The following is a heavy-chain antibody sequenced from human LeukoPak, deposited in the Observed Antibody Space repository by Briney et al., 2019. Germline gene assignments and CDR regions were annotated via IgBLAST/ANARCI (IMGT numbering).Heavy chain of an antibody. CDR1: GGPFSGYY. J-gene: IGHJ4*02. Sequence: PSETLSLTCAVYGGPFSGYYWSWIRQPPGKGLEWIGEINHSGSTNYNPSLKSRVTISVDTSKNQFSLKLSSVTAADTAVYYCARGGYYDSSGYPNLYDYWGQGTLVTVSS. CDR2: INHSGST. D-gene: IGHD3-22*01. CDR3: ARGGYYDSSGYPNLYDY. V-gene: IGHV4-34*01.